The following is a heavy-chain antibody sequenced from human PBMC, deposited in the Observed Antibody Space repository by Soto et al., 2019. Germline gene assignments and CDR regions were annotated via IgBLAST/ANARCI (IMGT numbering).Heavy chain of an antibody. D-gene: IGHD3-16*01. J-gene: IGHJ6*02. CDR1: GGSISSVDYY. CDR2: IYYSGST. Sequence: SEARTPTGTGAGGSISSVDYYWSWIRQPPGKGLEWIGYIYYSGSTYYNPSLKSRVTISVDTSKNQFSLKLSSVTAADTAVYYCARGLPLYGMDVWGQGTTVTVS. CDR3: ARGLPLYGMDV. V-gene: IGHV4-30-4*01.